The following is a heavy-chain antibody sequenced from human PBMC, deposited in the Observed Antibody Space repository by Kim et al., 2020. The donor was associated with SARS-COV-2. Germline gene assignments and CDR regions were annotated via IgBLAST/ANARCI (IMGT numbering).Heavy chain of an antibody. V-gene: IGHV3-30*18. CDR3: AKVLIRGGTTIARLAPYFDY. CDR2: ISYDGSNK. CDR1: GFTFSSYG. D-gene: IGHD3-10*01. Sequence: GGSLRLSCAASGFTFSSYGMHWVRQAPGKGLEWVAVISYDGSNKYYADSVKGRFTISRDNSKNTLYLQMNSLRAEDTAVYYCAKVLIRGGTTIARLAPYFDYWGQGTLVTVSS. J-gene: IGHJ4*02.